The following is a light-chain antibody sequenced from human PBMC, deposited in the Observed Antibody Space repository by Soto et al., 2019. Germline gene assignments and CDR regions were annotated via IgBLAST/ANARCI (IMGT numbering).Light chain of an antibody. V-gene: IGKV1-39*01. J-gene: IGKJ4*01. CDR2: AAS. CDR3: QQVESYPST. Sequence: DIQMTQSPSSLSASVVDRVTITCRASQSISNFLNWYQQKPGKAPKLLIYAASTLQSGVPSRFSGSGSGTDFTLTISSLQPEDFATYFCQQVESYPSTFGGGTKVDIK. CDR1: QSISNF.